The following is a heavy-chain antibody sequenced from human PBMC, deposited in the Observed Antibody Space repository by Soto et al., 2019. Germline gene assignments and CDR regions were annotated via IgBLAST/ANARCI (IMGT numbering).Heavy chain of an antibody. D-gene: IGHD6-13*01. V-gene: IGHV1-18*01. CDR2: ISAYNGNT. CDR3: ARSYTSSLHDEFEI. Sequence: QVQLVQSGAEVKKPGASVKVSCRASGYTFTIYGISWVRQSPGQGLEWMGWISAYNGNTNYAEKLQGRGTMTTSTSTSTAYMELRSMRSDDTAVYYCARSYTSSLHDEFEIWSQWTMVTVSS. CDR1: GYTFTIYG. J-gene: IGHJ3*02.